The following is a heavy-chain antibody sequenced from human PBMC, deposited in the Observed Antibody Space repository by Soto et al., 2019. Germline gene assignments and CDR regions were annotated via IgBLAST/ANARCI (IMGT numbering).Heavy chain of an antibody. CDR3: ARAHRDHGDNT. CDR1: GGSISNGGYY. V-gene: IGHV4-31*03. Sequence: QVQLQESGPGLVKPSQTLSLTCTVSGGSISNGGYYWSWIRQHPGKGMEWIGYIYYSGTTYYSSSLKCRVTISVDTSKNQFSLNLNSVTAADTAVYYCARAHRDHGDNTWGHGTLVTVSS. D-gene: IGHD4-17*01. J-gene: IGHJ4*01. CDR2: IYYSGTT.